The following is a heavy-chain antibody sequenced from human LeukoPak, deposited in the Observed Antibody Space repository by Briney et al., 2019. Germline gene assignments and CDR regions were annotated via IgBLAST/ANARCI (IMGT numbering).Heavy chain of an antibody. J-gene: IGHJ4*02. CDR3: ARGLEMATISSVG. CDR2: INPNSGGT. CDR1: GYTFTGYY. V-gene: IGHV1-2*06. Sequence: ASVKVSCKASGYTFTGYYMHWVRQAPGQGLEWMGRINPNSGGTNYAQKSQGRVTMTRDTSISTAYMELSRLRSDDTAVYYCARGLEMATISSVGWGQGTLVTVSS. D-gene: IGHD5-24*01.